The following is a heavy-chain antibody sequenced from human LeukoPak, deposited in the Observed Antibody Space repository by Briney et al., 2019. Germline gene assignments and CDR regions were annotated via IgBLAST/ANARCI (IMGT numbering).Heavy chain of an antibody. CDR3: ARLRFLEWLSGDY. CDR1: GGTFSSYA. D-gene: IGHD3-3*01. Sequence: ASVKVSCKASGGTFSSYAVSWVRQAPGQGLEWMGWISAYNGNTNYAQKLQGRVTMTTDTSTSTACMELRSLRSDDTAVYYCARLRFLEWLSGDYWGQGTLVTVSS. CDR2: ISAYNGNT. J-gene: IGHJ4*02. V-gene: IGHV1-18*01.